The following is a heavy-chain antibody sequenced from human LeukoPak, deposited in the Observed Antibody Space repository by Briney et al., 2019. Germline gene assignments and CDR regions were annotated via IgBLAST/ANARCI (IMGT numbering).Heavy chain of an antibody. CDR1: GGSISSYY. V-gene: IGHV4-4*07. Sequence: SETLSLTCTVSGGSISSYYWSWIRQPAGKGLEWIGRIYTSGSTNYNPSLKSRVTVSVDTSKNQFSLKLSSVTAADTAVYYCASGYRTGYPFHFQHWGQGTLVTVSS. CDR3: ASGYRTGYPFHFQH. CDR2: IYTSGST. J-gene: IGHJ1*01. D-gene: IGHD3-9*01.